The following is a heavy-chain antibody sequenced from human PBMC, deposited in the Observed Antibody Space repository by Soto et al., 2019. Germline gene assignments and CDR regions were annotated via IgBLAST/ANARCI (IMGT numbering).Heavy chain of an antibody. CDR2: INAGNGNT. CDR3: ARSGYSSGWYHWYFDF. V-gene: IGHV1-3*01. J-gene: IGHJ2*01. D-gene: IGHD6-19*01. Sequence: QVHLVQSGAEVKKPGASVKLYCKASGYTFSNYGIHWVRQAPGQRLEWMGWINAGNGNTKYSEKFQGRVTMTRDTSASTADMELSSLRSEDTAVYFWARSGYSSGWYHWYFDFWGRGTLVTVSS. CDR1: GYTFSNYG.